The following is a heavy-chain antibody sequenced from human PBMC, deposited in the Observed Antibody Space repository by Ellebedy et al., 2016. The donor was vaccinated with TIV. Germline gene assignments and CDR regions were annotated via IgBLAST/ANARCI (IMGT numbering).Heavy chain of an antibody. CDR2: IYYSWST. D-gene: IGHD3-3*01. V-gene: IGHV4-59*01. CDR1: GDSISSYY. CDR3: ATGGRGRSGYYWYFDL. J-gene: IGHJ2*01. Sequence: MPSETLSLTCTVSGDSISSYYWSWIRQPPGKGLEWIGYIYYSWSTDYNPSLKSRVSISIDTSKKQFSLKLNSVTAADTAVYYCATGGRGRSGYYWYFDLWGRGTLVTVSS.